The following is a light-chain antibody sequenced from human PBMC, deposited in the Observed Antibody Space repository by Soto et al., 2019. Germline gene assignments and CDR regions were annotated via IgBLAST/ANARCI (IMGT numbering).Light chain of an antibody. J-gene: IGLJ1*01. CDR3: AGWDDSLHGLV. Sequence: QSVLTQPPSASGTPGQRVTISCSGGNSNIGTNYAYWYQHLPGATPKLLIYRNNHRPSGVPDRFSASKSGTSASLAINGLRSEDEANYYCAGWDDSLHGLVFGTGTKVTVL. V-gene: IGLV1-47*01. CDR1: NSNIGTNY. CDR2: RNN.